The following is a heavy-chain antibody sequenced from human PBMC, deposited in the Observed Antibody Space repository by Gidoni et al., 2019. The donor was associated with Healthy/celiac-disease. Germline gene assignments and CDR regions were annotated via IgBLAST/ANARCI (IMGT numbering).Heavy chain of an antibody. D-gene: IGHD3-3*01. CDR1: GFTFSSYA. CDR2: ISYDGSNK. J-gene: IGHJ4*02. Sequence: QVQLVESGGGVVQPGRSLRLSCAASGFTFSSYAMHWVRQAPGKGLEWVAVISYDGSNKYYADSVKGRFTISRDNSKNTLYLQMNSLRAEDTAVYYCARGELRSRFDYWGQGTLVTVSS. CDR3: ARGELRSRFDY. V-gene: IGHV3-30-3*01.